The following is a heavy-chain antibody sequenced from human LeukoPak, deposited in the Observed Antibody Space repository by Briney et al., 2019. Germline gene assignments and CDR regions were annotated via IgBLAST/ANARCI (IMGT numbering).Heavy chain of an antibody. CDR3: ARDPWGTHAY. D-gene: IGHD3-16*01. J-gene: IGHJ4*02. V-gene: IGHV3-21*01. Sequence: GGSLRLSCAASGFSRYSLNWVRQAPGKGLEWVSSISSGSDYIYYADSGKGRFTISRDNAKNSLYLQMNSLRAEDTAIYYCARDPWGTHAYWGQGTLVTVSS. CDR1: GFSRYS. CDR2: ISSGSDYI.